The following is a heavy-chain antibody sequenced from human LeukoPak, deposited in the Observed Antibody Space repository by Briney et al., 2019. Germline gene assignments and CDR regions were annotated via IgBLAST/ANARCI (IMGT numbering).Heavy chain of an antibody. CDR1: GGSISSGDYY. CDR2: IYYSGST. CDR3: ARHNDYDSTDAFDI. V-gene: IGHV4-30-4*08. D-gene: IGHD3-22*01. Sequence: PSETLSLTCTVSGGSISSGDYYWSWIRQPPGKGLEWIGYIYYSGSTYYNPSLKSRVTISVDTSKNQFSLKLSSVTAADTAVYYCARHNDYDSTDAFDIWGQGTMVTVSS. J-gene: IGHJ3*02.